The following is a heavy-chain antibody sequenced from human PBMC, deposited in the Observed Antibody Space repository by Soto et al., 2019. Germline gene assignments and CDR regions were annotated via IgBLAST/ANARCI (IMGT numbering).Heavy chain of an antibody. D-gene: IGHD3-3*01. CDR1: GFTFSTHA. CDR2: FSGSGGNI. CDR3: AKDSGLPDFGIVMHAFDV. V-gene: IGHV3-23*01. J-gene: IGHJ3*01. Sequence: GGSLRLSCVASGFTFSTHAMSWVRQAPGKGLEWVSTFSGSGGNIYYAESVRGRFTVSRDNSKNTLYLQMNSLRAEDTALYYCAKDSGLPDFGIVMHAFDVWGQGTMVTVSS.